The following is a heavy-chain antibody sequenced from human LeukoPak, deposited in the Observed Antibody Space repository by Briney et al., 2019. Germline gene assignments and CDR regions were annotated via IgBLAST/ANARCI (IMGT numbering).Heavy chain of an antibody. J-gene: IGHJ5*02. V-gene: IGHV3-23*01. Sequence: GGSLRLSCAASGFSFSAYAMYWVRQAPGKGLEWVSSIEARSGAKYYADSVKGRFTIARDNSKNTFYQQMNSLRADDTAVEYCAKGSGSGWYGWFDPWGQGTLVTVSS. CDR3: AKGSGSGWYGWFDP. CDR1: GFSFSAYA. CDR2: IEARSGAK. D-gene: IGHD6-19*01.